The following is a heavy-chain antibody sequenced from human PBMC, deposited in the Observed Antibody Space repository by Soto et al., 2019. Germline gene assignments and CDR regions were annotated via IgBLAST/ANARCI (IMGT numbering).Heavy chain of an antibody. V-gene: IGHV4-31*03. D-gene: IGHD3-10*01. CDR1: GGSISSGGYY. J-gene: IGHJ3*02. CDR3: ASSIRLITMVRGVIGSAPGAFDI. Sequence: SETLSLTCTVSGGSISSGGYYWSWIRQHPGKGLEWIGYIYYSGSTYYNPSLKSRVTISVDTSKNQFSLKLSSVTAADTAVYYCASSIRLITMVRGVIGSAPGAFDICGQRTMVTVSS. CDR2: IYYSGST.